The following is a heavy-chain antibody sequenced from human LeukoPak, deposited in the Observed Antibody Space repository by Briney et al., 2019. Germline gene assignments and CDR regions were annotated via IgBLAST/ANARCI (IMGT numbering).Heavy chain of an antibody. J-gene: IGHJ6*02. Sequence: GGSLRLSCAASGLTFSSYGMHWVGQAPGKGLEWVAVISYDGSNKYYADSVKGRFTISRDNSKNTLYLQMNSLRAEDTAVYYCAKVIDSESYYYYGMDVWGRGPTVTVSS. V-gene: IGHV3-30*18. CDR1: GLTFSSYG. CDR2: ISYDGSNK. D-gene: IGHD3-10*01. CDR3: AKVIDSESYYYYGMDV.